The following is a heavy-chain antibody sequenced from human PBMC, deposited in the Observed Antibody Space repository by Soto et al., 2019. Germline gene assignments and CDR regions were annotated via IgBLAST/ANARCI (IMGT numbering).Heavy chain of an antibody. V-gene: IGHV1-3*01. Sequence: QVQLVQSGAEVKKPGASVKVSCKASGYTFTSYAMHWVRQAPGQRLEWMGWINAGNGNTKYSQKFQGRVTITRDTSASTDYMELSSLRSADTAVYYCARGPAVTTKCWFDPWGQGTLVTVSS. CDR2: INAGNGNT. CDR1: GYTFTSYA. CDR3: ARGPAVTTKCWFDP. D-gene: IGHD4-17*01. J-gene: IGHJ5*02.